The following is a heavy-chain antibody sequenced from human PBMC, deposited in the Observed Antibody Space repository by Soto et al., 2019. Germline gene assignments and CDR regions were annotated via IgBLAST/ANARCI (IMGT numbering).Heavy chain of an antibody. CDR3: ARSLFCSGGSCYSGYYYYMDV. D-gene: IGHD2-15*01. V-gene: IGHV1-69*02. Sequence: SVKVSCKASGGTFSSYTISWVRQAPGQGLEWMGRIIPILGIANYAQKFQGRVTITADKSTSTAYMELSSLRSEDTAVYYCARSLFCSGGSCYSGYYYYMDVWGKGTTVTVSS. CDR1: GGTFSSYT. J-gene: IGHJ6*03. CDR2: IIPILGIA.